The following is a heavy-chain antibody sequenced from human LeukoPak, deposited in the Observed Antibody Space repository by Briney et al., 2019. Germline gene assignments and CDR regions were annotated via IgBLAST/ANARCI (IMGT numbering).Heavy chain of an antibody. CDR3: ARLAPPNPY. CDR2: IYYTGST. J-gene: IGHJ4*02. Sequence: SETLSLTCTVSGASISSSSYYWGWIRQPPGKGLEWIGFIYYTGSTYYNPSLKSRVTISIDTSKNQFSLKLSSVTAADTAVYYCARLAPPNPYWGQGTLVTVSS. V-gene: IGHV4-39*07. CDR1: GASISSSSYY.